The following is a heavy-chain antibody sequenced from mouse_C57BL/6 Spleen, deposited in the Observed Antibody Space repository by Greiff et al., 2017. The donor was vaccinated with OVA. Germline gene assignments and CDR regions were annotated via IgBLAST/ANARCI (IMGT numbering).Heavy chain of an antibody. Sequence: ESGPGLVKPSQSLSLTCSVTGYSITSGYYWNWIRQFPGNKLEWMGYISYDGSNNYNPSLKNRISITRDTTKNQFFLKLNSVTTEDTATYYGAREDYYDYDWFAYWGQGTLVTVSA. CDR1: GYSITSGYY. CDR3: AREDYYDYDWFAY. D-gene: IGHD2-4*01. CDR2: ISYDGSN. V-gene: IGHV3-6*01. J-gene: IGHJ3*01.